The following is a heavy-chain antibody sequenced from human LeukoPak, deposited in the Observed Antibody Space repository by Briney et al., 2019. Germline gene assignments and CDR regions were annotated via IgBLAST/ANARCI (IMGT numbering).Heavy chain of an antibody. D-gene: IGHD3-10*01. CDR1: GYSFSNYW. V-gene: IGHV5-51*01. J-gene: IGHJ4*02. CDR2: IYPGDSDT. Sequence: GESLKISCKGSGYSFSNYWIGWVRQMPGKGLEWMGIIYPGDSDTKYSPSFQGQVTISADKSIGTAYLQWSSLKASDTAMYYCASLPPYGSGNYFDYWGQGTLVTVSS. CDR3: ASLPPYGSGNYFDY.